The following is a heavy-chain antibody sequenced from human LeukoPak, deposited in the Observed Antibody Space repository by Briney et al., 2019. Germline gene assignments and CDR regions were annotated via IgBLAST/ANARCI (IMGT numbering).Heavy chain of an antibody. CDR1: GFTFSNYG. V-gene: IGHV3-30*02. Sequence: PGGSLRLSWAASGFTFSNYGMHWVRQAPGKGLEWVAFIRYDGRNKYYADSVKGRFTISRDNSKNTLYLQMNSLRAEDTAVYYCEGYCSSTSCSQIDYWGQGALVTVSS. CDR2: IRYDGRNK. D-gene: IGHD2-2*01. J-gene: IGHJ4*02. CDR3: EGYCSSTSCSQIDY.